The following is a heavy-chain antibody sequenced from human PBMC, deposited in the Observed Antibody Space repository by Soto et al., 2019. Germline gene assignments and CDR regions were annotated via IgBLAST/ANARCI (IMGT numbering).Heavy chain of an antibody. CDR2: ISWNSGSI. CDR1: GFTFDDYA. D-gene: IGHD5-12*01. V-gene: IGHV3-9*01. CDR3: AKGDGYNPNDAFDI. J-gene: IGHJ3*02. Sequence: EVPLVESGGGLVQPGRSLRLSCAASGFTFDDYAMHWVRQAPGMGLEWVSGISWNSGSIGYADSVKGRFTISRDNAKNSLYLQMNSLRAEDTALYYCAKGDGYNPNDAFDIWGQGTMVTVSS.